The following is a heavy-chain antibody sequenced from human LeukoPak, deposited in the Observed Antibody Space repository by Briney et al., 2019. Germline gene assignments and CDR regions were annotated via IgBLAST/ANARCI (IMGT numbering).Heavy chain of an antibody. J-gene: IGHJ4*02. Sequence: RSGESLKISCKASGYSITSYWIGWVRQMPGKGLEWMGIIYPGDSDTRYSPSFQGQVTISADRSISTAYLQWNSLKASDTAMYYCARHFRSNGDYGPPDYWGQGTLVTVSS. D-gene: IGHD4-17*01. CDR3: ARHFRSNGDYGPPDY. CDR2: IYPGDSDT. V-gene: IGHV5-51*01. CDR1: GYSITSYW.